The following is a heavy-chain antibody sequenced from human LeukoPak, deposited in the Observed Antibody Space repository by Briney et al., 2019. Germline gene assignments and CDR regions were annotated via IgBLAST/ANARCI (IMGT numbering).Heavy chain of an antibody. Sequence: GGSLRLSCAASGFTFSSYWMSWVRQAPGKGLEWVANIKQDGSEKYYVDSVKGRFTISRDNAKNSLYLQMNSLRAEDTAVYYCARGRGAYCGGDCYSLDAFDIWGQGTMVTVSS. D-gene: IGHD2-21*01. CDR1: GFTFSSYW. J-gene: IGHJ3*02. V-gene: IGHV3-7*03. CDR3: ARGRGAYCGGDCYSLDAFDI. CDR2: IKQDGSEK.